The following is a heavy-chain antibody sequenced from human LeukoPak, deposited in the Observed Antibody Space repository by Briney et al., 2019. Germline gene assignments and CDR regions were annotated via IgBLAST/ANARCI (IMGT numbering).Heavy chain of an antibody. Sequence: SETLSLTCTVSGGSIGSYYWSWIRQPPGKGLEWIGYIYYSGSTYYNPSLKSRVTISVDTSKNQFSLKLSSVTAADTAVYYCARVGTSSSWYGVPYYYGMDVWGQGTTVTVSS. D-gene: IGHD6-13*01. CDR2: IYYSGST. CDR3: ARVGTSSSWYGVPYYYGMDV. J-gene: IGHJ6*02. V-gene: IGHV4-59*06. CDR1: GGSIGSYY.